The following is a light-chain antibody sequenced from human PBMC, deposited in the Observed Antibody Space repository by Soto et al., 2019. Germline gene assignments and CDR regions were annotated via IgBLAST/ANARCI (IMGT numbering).Light chain of an antibody. CDR1: QSVSSY. Sequence: EIVLTQSPATLSLSPGERATLSCRASQSVSSYLAWYQQKPGQAPRLLIYDASNRATGIPARFSGSGSVTDFTLTISSLEPEYFAVYYCQQRSNWPPSTFGQGTRLEIK. V-gene: IGKV3-11*01. CDR3: QQRSNWPPST. J-gene: IGKJ5*01. CDR2: DAS.